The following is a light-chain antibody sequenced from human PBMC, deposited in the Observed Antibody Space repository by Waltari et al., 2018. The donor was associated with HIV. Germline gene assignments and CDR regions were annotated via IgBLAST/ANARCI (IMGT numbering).Light chain of an antibody. CDR3: ATWDSALSGVL. V-gene: IGLV1-51*01. Sequence: QSMLTQPPSVSATSGQRVTISCSGSRPNIRNNPLSWYQLVPGPGPRLIIDDNDKRPSDTPDRFSASKSGTSGTLVISDLQTGDEADYFCATWDSALSGVLFGGGTSVIVL. J-gene: IGLJ2*01. CDR2: DND. CDR1: RPNIRNNP.